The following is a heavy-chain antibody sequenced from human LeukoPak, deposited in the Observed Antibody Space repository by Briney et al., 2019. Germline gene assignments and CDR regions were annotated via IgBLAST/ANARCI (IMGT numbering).Heavy chain of an antibody. Sequence: SETLSLTCTVSGGSISSYYWSWIRQPPGKGLEWIGYIYYSGSTNYNPSLKSRVTISVDTSKNQFSLKLSSVTAADTAVYYCARGSGSTMVRGDPLLPDYWGQGTLVTVSS. CDR2: IYYSGST. CDR3: ARGSGSTMVRGDPLLPDY. V-gene: IGHV4-59*01. J-gene: IGHJ4*02. D-gene: IGHD3-10*01. CDR1: GGSISSYY.